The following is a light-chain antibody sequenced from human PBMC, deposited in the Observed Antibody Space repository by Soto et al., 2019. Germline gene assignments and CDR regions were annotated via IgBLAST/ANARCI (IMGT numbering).Light chain of an antibody. CDR3: QQYGSSPPLT. Sequence: EIVMTQSPATLAVSPGERAALSCRASQSVSSNFAWYQQKPGQAPRLLIYGASSRATGTPARFSGSGSGTEFTLTISRLEPEDFVVYYCQQYGSSPPLTFGGGTKVEIK. J-gene: IGKJ4*01. CDR1: QSVSSN. CDR2: GAS. V-gene: IGKV3-15*01.